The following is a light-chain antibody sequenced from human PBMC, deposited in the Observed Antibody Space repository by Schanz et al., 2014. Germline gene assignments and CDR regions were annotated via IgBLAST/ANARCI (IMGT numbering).Light chain of an antibody. CDR3: CSYAGSTTYWL. Sequence: QSVLTQPASVSGSPGQSITISCTGTSSDVGSYNLVSWYQHHPGKAPKLMIYEGSKRPSGVSNRFSGSKSGNTASLTISGLQAEDEADYYCCSYAGSTTYWLFGGGTKLTV. J-gene: IGLJ3*02. V-gene: IGLV2-23*01. CDR1: SSDVGSYNL. CDR2: EGS.